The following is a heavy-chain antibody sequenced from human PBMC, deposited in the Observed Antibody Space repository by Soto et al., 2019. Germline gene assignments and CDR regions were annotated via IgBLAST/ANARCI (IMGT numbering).Heavy chain of an antibody. CDR1: GTSISSYY. D-gene: IGHD2-8*01. CDR2: IHYSGTT. Sequence: SETLSLTCTVSGTSISSYYWSWIRQPPGKGLEWIANIHYSGTTNYNPSLASRVTLSVDTSKNQFSLKMTSVTAADRAMYFCARYNSYAIDYWGRGTLVTVS. J-gene: IGHJ4*02. CDR3: ARYNSYAIDY. V-gene: IGHV4-59*01.